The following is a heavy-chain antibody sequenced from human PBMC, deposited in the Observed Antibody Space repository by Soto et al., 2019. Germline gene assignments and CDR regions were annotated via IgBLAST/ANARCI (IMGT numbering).Heavy chain of an antibody. Sequence: GESLKISCKGSGYSFRSYWIGWVRQSPGKGLEWMGIIYPDDSDTKYSPSFQGQVTISADKSINTAYLEWSGLEASDTAVYYCARDRFSYYYDSSGYFDYWGQGTLVTVSS. CDR3: ARDRFSYYYDSSGYFDY. V-gene: IGHV5-51*01. J-gene: IGHJ4*02. CDR2: IYPDDSDT. D-gene: IGHD3-22*01. CDR1: GYSFRSYW.